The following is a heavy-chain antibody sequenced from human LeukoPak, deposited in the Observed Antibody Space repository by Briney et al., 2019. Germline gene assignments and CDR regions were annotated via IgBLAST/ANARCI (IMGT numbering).Heavy chain of an antibody. CDR1: GFTFSSYW. V-gene: IGHV3-74*03. D-gene: IGHD6-13*01. Sequence: PGGSLRLSCVASGFTFSSYWMHWVRQAPGKGLVWVSRINSDGSSTKCADSVKGRFTISRDNAKNTLYLQMNSLRAEDTAVYYCAREPGIAAAGDIDYWGQGTLVTVYS. CDR2: INSDGSST. J-gene: IGHJ4*02. CDR3: AREPGIAAAGDIDY.